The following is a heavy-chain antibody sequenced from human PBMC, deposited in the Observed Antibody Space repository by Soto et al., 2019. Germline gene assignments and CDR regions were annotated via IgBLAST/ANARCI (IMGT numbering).Heavy chain of an antibody. V-gene: IGHV4-39*01. CDR2: IYYSGST. CDR1: GGSISSSSYY. D-gene: IGHD3-22*01. CDR3: ARQTYYYDSSGYYPYYYGMDV. Sequence: SSETLSLTCTVSGGSISSSSYYWGWIRQPPGKGLEWIGSIYYSGSTYYNPSLKSRVTISVDTSKNQFSLKLSSVTAADTAVYYCARQTYYYDSSGYYPYYYGMDVWGQGTTVTVSS. J-gene: IGHJ6*02.